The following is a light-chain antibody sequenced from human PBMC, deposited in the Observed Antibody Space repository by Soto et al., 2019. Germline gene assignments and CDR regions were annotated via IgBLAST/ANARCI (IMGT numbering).Light chain of an antibody. J-gene: IGKJ4*01. CDR2: DAS. Sequence: EIVLTQSPATLSLSPGERATLSCRASQSVSSYLAWYQQKPGQAPRLLIYDASNRATCIPARFSGSGSGTDFPPNISRQGPEGFAFYYCQQRSNWLTFGGGTKVEIK. V-gene: IGKV3-11*01. CDR3: QQRSNWLT. CDR1: QSVSSY.